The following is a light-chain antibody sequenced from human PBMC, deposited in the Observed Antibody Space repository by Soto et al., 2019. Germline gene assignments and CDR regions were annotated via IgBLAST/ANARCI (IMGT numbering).Light chain of an antibody. J-gene: IGLJ1*01. CDR1: SSDVGGYND. Sequence: QSVLTQPPSASGSPGQSVTISCTGTSSDVGGYNDVSWYQQHPGKAPKLMIYAVSKRPSGVPDRFSGSKSGNTASLTVSGLQAEDEADYYCSSYAGSNNLNVFGTGTKVTVL. V-gene: IGLV2-8*01. CDR2: AVS. CDR3: SSYAGSNNLNV.